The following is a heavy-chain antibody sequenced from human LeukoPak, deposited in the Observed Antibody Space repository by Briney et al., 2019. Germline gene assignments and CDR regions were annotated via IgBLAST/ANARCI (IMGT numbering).Heavy chain of an antibody. J-gene: IGHJ5*02. Sequence: GGSLRLSCAASGFTFSSYWMHWVRQAPGKGLVWVSRIHSDGSSTSYADSVKGRFTISRDNAKNTLYLQMNSLRAEDTAVYYCARSLGDISGFDPWGQGTLVTVSS. CDR3: ARSLGDISGFDP. D-gene: IGHD2-15*01. CDR2: IHSDGSST. V-gene: IGHV3-74*01. CDR1: GFTFSSYW.